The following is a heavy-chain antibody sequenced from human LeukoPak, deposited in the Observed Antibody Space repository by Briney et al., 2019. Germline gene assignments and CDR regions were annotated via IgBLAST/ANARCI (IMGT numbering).Heavy chain of an antibody. V-gene: IGHV1-2*02. CDR1: GYTFSVYY. J-gene: IGHJ5*02. CDR2: INPNSGDT. CDR3: ARGPFRNVDIAMVASRFDP. Sequence: ASVTVSFKASGYTFSVYYLHWVRQAPGQGLEWMGWINPNSGDTNYSQKFQGRVTMTKDTSITTAYMELSSLRSDDTALYYCARGPFRNVDIAMVASRFDPWGQGTLVTVSS. D-gene: IGHD5-18*01.